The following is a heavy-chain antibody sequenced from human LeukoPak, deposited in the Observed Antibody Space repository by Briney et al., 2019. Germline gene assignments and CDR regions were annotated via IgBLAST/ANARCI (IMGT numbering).Heavy chain of an antibody. CDR1: GFNVSTNY. V-gene: IGHV3-66*01. CDR3: ARDSHWTGTLGAFDI. Sequence: GGSLRLSCAASGFNVSTNYMNWVRQAPGKGLEWVSVMYTGGSTSYADSVKGRFTISRDNSKNTFFLQMNTLRAEDTAVYYCARDSHWTGTLGAFDIWGQGTMVTVSS. D-gene: IGHD1-1*01. J-gene: IGHJ3*02. CDR2: MYTGGST.